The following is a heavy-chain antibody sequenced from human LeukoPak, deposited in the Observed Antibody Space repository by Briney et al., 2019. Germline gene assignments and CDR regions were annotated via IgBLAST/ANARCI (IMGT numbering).Heavy chain of an antibody. CDR1: GGTFSSYA. CDR3: ATSGSRACEV. J-gene: IGHJ6*02. Sequence: ASVKVSCKASGGTFSSYAISWVRQAPGQGLEWMGGIIPIFGTANYAQKFQGRVTMTEDTSTDTAYMELSSLRSEDTAVYYCATSGSRACEVWGQGTTVTVSS. D-gene: IGHD2-2*01. CDR2: IIPIFGTA. V-gene: IGHV1-69*06.